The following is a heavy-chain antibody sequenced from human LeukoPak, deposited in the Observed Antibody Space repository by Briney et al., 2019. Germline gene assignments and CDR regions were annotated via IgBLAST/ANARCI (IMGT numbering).Heavy chain of an antibody. Sequence: SETLSLTCTVSGGSISSHYWSWIRQPPGKGLEWIGYIYYSGSTNYNPSLKSRVTISVDTSKNQFSLKLSSVTAADTAVYYCARVLIRIAARPPPSYYMDVWGKGTTVTVSS. CDR2: IYYSGST. V-gene: IGHV4-59*11. CDR3: ARVLIRIAARPPPSYYMDV. CDR1: GGSISSHY. D-gene: IGHD6-6*01. J-gene: IGHJ6*03.